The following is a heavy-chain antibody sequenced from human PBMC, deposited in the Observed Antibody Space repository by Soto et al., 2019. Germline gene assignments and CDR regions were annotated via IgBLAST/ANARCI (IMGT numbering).Heavy chain of an antibody. V-gene: IGHV1-3*01. D-gene: IGHD6-19*01. J-gene: IGHJ4*02. CDR2: INAGNGNT. CDR3: AGVVGIAVDDY. Sequence: QVQLVQSGAEVKKPGASVKVSCKASGYTFTSYAMHWVRQAPGQRLEWMGWINAGNGNTKYSQKFQGRVTITRDTAASTAYMELSSLRSEDTAVYYCAGVVGIAVDDYWGQGTLVTVSS. CDR1: GYTFTSYA.